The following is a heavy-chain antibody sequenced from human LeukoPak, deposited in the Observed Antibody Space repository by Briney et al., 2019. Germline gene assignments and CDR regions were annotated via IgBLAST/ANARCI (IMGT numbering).Heavy chain of an antibody. Sequence: SETLSLTCTVSGYSISSGYYWGWIRQPPGKGLEWIGSIYHSGSTYYNPSLKSRVTISVDTSKNQFSLKLSSVTAADTAVYYCARGKSYYGSGSYYNDWGQGTLVTVSS. CDR1: GYSISSGYY. D-gene: IGHD3-10*01. CDR3: ARGKSYYGSGSYYND. CDR2: IYHSGST. J-gene: IGHJ4*02. V-gene: IGHV4-38-2*02.